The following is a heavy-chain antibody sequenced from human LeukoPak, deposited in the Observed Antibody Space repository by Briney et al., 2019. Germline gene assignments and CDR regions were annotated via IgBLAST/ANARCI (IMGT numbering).Heavy chain of an antibody. Sequence: TGGSLRLSCAASGFTFSSYAMHWVRQAPGKGLEWVAVISYDGSNKYYADSVKGRFTISRDNSKNTLYLQMNSLRAEDTAVYYCARGAMPRPYFGYWGQGTLVTVSS. V-gene: IGHV3-30-3*01. CDR3: ARGAMPRPYFGY. CDR2: ISYDGSNK. CDR1: GFTFSSYA. D-gene: IGHD2-2*01. J-gene: IGHJ4*02.